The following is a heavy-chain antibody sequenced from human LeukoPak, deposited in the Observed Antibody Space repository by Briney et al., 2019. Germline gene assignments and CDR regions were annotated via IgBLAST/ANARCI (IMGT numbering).Heavy chain of an antibody. CDR2: FDPEDGET. CDR3: ATEWGAGPRSMDV. D-gene: IGHD6-13*01. J-gene: IGHJ6*02. Sequence: ASVKVSCKVSGYTLTELSMHWVRQAPGKGLEWMGGFDPEDGETIYAQKFQGRVTMTKDTSTGTAYMELSSLRSEDTAVYYCATEWGAGPRSMDVWGQGTTVTVSS. V-gene: IGHV1-24*01. CDR1: GYTLTELS.